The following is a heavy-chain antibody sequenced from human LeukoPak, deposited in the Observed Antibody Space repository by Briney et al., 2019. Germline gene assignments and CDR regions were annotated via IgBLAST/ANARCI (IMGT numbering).Heavy chain of an antibody. J-gene: IGHJ6*02. V-gene: IGHV4-30-2*01. CDR3: ARGGVYTGMDA. CDR1: GGSINVGGYS. Sequence: SETLSLTCGVSGGSINVGGYSWNWIRQPPGKGLEWIGNIFHSGVTYYKPSLRSRVAISLDRSKNQVSLNVTSVTAADTAVYYCARGGVYTGMDAWGQGTTVIVSS. CDR2: IFHSGVT. D-gene: IGHD2-2*02.